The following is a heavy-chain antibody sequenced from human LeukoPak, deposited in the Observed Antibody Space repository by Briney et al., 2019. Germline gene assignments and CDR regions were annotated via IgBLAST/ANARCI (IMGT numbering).Heavy chain of an antibody. V-gene: IGHV3-21*01. J-gene: IGHJ3*02. CDR1: GFTFSSYS. D-gene: IGHD3-22*01. Sequence: GGTLRLSCAASGFTFSSYSMNWVRQAPGKGLEWVSSISSSSSYIYYADSVKGRFTISRDNSKNTLYLQMNSLRAEDTAVYYCAREVPYYYDSSGRSYDAFDIWGQGTMVTVSS. CDR2: ISSSSSYI. CDR3: AREVPYYYDSSGRSYDAFDI.